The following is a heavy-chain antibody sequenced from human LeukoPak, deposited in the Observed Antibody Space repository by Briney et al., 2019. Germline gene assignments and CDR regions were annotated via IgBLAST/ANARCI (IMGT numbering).Heavy chain of an antibody. CDR1: GFTFSSYA. CDR3: ARDPIAAAGRPAEYFQH. D-gene: IGHD6-13*01. CDR2: ISYDGSNK. Sequence: GGSLRLPCAASGFTFSSYAMHWVRQAPGKGLEWVAVISYDGSNKYYADSVKGRFTISRDNSKNTLYLQMNSLRAEDTAVYYCARDPIAAAGRPAEYFQHWGQGTLVTVSS. J-gene: IGHJ1*01. V-gene: IGHV3-30-3*01.